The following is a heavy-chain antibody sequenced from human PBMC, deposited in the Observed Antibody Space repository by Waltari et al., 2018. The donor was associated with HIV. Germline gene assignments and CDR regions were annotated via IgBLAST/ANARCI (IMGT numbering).Heavy chain of an antibody. CDR3: TRDFRY. Sequence: EVRLVESGGGLIQPGGSLRLSCAASMVTVSNNFMSWVRQAPGKRLELVLGIDDVHKKHYSDAVNGRFAISRDNSKNELYLQMNSLRVEDTAMYYCTRDFRYWGQGTLVTVSS. V-gene: IGHV3-53*01. J-gene: IGHJ4*02. CDR2: IDDVHKK. CDR1: MVTVSNNF. D-gene: IGHD2-15*01.